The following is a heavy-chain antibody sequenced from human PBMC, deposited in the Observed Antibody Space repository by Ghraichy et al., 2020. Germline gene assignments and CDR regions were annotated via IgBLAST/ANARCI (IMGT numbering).Heavy chain of an antibody. D-gene: IGHD6-13*01. CDR1: GFTFSTYG. Sequence: GGSLRLSCAASGFTFSTYGMHWVRQAPGKGLEWVAVIWYDGSNTYYVDSVKGRFTISRDNSKNTLYLQMNSLRVEDTAVYYCAREYSSLYYYYYYGMDVWCQGTTRTVFS. CDR3: AREYSSLYYYYYYGMDV. CDR2: IWYDGSNT. V-gene: IGHV3-33*08. J-gene: IGHJ6*02.